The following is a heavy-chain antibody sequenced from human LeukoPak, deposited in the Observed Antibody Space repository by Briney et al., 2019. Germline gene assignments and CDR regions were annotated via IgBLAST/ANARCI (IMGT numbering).Heavy chain of an antibody. CDR1: GGSFSGCY. Sequence: SETLSLTCAVYGGSFSGCYWSWIRQPPGKGLEWIGEINHSGSTNYNPSLKSRVTISVDTSKNQFSLKLSSVTAADTAVYYCARGGGCSYGRRYIFDYWGQGTLVTVSS. CDR3: ARGGGCSYGRRYIFDY. V-gene: IGHV4-34*01. J-gene: IGHJ4*02. CDR2: INHSGST. D-gene: IGHD5-18*01.